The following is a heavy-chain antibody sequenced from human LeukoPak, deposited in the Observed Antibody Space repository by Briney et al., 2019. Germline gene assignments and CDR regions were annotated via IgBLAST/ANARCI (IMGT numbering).Heavy chain of an antibody. J-gene: IGHJ5*02. V-gene: IGHV3-48*02. CDR2: ISSSSNTI. CDR1: GFTFNSYG. D-gene: IGHD6-25*01. Sequence: GGSLRLSCAASGFTFNSYGMNWVRQAPGKGLEWLSYISSSSNTIYYADSVRGRFTISRDNAKSSLYLQMTSLRDEDTAVYYSAGDSGRTAWGQGTLVTVSS. CDR3: AGDSGRTA.